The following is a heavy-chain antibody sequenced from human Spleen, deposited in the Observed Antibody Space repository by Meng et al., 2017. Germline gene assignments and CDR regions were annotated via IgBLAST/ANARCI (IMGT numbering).Heavy chain of an antibody. CDR1: GGTFSSYA. Sequence: SVKVSCKASGGTFSSYAISWVRQAPGEGPEWMGRVTPILGIANYARKFQGRVRITADKSTTTAYMELRSLKFEDTAVYYCATSRYYSESSGYYDFLDSWGQGTLVTVSS. V-gene: IGHV1-69*04. CDR2: VTPILGIA. D-gene: IGHD3-22*01. CDR3: ATSRYYSESSGYYDFLDS. J-gene: IGHJ4*02.